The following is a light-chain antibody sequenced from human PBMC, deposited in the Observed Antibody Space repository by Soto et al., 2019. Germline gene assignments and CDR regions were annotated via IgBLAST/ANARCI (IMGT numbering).Light chain of an antibody. J-gene: IGLJ1*01. V-gene: IGLV2-8*01. CDR3: SSYAGSNNFV. CDR1: SSNVGGYDY. Sequence: QSALTQPRSVSGSPGQSVTISCTGTSSNVGGYDYVSWYQQHPGKAPKLVIYEVTKRPSGVPDRVSASKSGNTASLTVSGLRAEDEADYYCSSYAGSNNFVFGSGTKLTVL. CDR2: EVT.